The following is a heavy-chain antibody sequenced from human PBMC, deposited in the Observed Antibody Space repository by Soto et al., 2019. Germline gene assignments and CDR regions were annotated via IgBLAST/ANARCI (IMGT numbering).Heavy chain of an antibody. CDR3: ARDLGYCSGGSCYHYGMDV. V-gene: IGHV3-33*01. Sequence: PGESLKISCAASGFTFSTYGMHWVRQAPGKGLEWVAVIWYDGSNKYYADSVKGRFTISRDNSKNTLYLQMNSLRAEDTAVYYCARDLGYCSGGSCYHYGMDVWGQGTTVTVSS. D-gene: IGHD2-15*01. J-gene: IGHJ6*02. CDR1: GFTFSTYG. CDR2: IWYDGSNK.